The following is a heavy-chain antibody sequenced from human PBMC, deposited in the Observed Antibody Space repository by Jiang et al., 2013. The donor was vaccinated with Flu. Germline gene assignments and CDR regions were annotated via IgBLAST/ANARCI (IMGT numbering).Heavy chain of an antibody. CDR2: INHSGST. V-gene: IGHV4-34*01. Sequence: LLKPSETLSLTCAVYGGSFSGYYWSWIRQPPGKGLEWIGEINHSGSTNYNPSLKSRVTISVDTSKNQFSLKLSSVTAADTAVYYCAPGMVRGIFDYWGQGTLVTVSS. CDR1: GGSFSGYY. J-gene: IGHJ4*02. D-gene: IGHD3-10*01. CDR3: APGMVRGIFDY.